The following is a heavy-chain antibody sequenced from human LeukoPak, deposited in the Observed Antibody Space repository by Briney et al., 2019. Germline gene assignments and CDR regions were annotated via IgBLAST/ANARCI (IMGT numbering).Heavy chain of an antibody. J-gene: IGHJ4*02. D-gene: IGHD6-19*01. CDR2: INPNSGGT. V-gene: IGHV1-2*02. Sequence: ASVKVSCKASGYTFTGYYMHWVRQAPGQGLEWMGWINPNSGGTNYAQKFQGRVTMTRDTSISTAYMELSSLRSEDTAVYYCARDQSSGWLDRFFDYWGQGTLVTVSS. CDR3: ARDQSSGWLDRFFDY. CDR1: GYTFTGYY.